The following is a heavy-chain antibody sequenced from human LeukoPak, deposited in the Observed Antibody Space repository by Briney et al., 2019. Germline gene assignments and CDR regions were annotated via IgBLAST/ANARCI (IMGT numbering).Heavy chain of an antibody. J-gene: IGHJ5*02. CDR2: MYYTGTT. V-gene: IGHV4-39*07. D-gene: IGHD5-12*01. CDR3: SRSVSAYAGRGCFDH. Sequence: SETLSLTCSVYGGSIRSLGYSWGWLRQPPGKGLEWIASMYYTGTTYYNPSLKSRVTMSVDTSKNQFSLNLPSDTPADTAVFFCSRSVSAYAGRGCFDHWGQGTLVTVSS. CDR1: GGSIRSLGYS.